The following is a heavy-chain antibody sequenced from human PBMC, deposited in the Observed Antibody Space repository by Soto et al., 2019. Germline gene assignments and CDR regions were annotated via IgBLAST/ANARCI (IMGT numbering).Heavy chain of an antibody. Sequence: QVQLVQSGAEVKKPGSSVKVSCKASGGTFSSYAISWVRQAPGQGLEWMGGIIPIFGTANYAQKFQGRVTITAGESTSTAYMELSSLRSEDTAVYYCARAWEDPTVTTRHYYYYGMDVWGQGTTVTVSS. CDR2: IIPIFGTA. CDR1: GGTFSSYA. V-gene: IGHV1-69*01. CDR3: ARAWEDPTVTTRHYYYYGMDV. J-gene: IGHJ6*02. D-gene: IGHD4-17*01.